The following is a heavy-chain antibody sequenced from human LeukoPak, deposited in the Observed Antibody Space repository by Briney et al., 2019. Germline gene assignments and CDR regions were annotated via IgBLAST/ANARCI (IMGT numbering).Heavy chain of an antibody. CDR1: GFTFSSYA. V-gene: IGHV3-23*01. J-gene: IGHJ4*02. CDR2: ISGSGGST. CDR3: ARGGRGYSGYVGDY. D-gene: IGHD5-12*01. Sequence: GGSLRLSCAASGFTFSSYAMSWVRQAPGKGLEWVSVISGSGGSTYYADSVKGRFTISRDNAKNSLYLQMNSLRAEDTAVYYCARGGRGYSGYVGDYWGQGTLVTVSS.